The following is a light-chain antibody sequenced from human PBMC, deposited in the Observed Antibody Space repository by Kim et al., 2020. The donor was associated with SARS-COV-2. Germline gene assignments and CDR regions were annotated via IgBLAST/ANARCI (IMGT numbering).Light chain of an antibody. J-gene: IGKJ2*01. CDR1: QSISNY. CDR2: TAS. V-gene: IGKV1-39*01. Sequence: DIQMTQSPSSLPEFVGDRVTITCRASQSISNYLNWYQQKPGKAPELLIYTASSLQSGVPSRFSGRGSGTDFTLTISSLQPEDFATYYCQQSYSAPYTFGQGTKLEI. CDR3: QQSYSAPYT.